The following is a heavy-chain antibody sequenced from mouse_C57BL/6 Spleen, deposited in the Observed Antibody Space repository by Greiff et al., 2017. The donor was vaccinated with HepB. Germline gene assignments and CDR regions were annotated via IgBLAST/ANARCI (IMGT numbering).Heavy chain of an antibody. CDR1: GFNIKNTY. Sequence: EVKVVESVAELVRPGASVKLSCTASGFNIKNTYMHWVKQRPEQGLEWIGRIDPANGNTKYAPKFQGKATITADTSANTAYLQLSSLTSEDTAIYYCARQDDYDEEAWFAYWGQGTLVTVSA. V-gene: IGHV14-3*01. CDR2: IDPANGNT. CDR3: ARQDDYDEEAWFAY. J-gene: IGHJ3*01. D-gene: IGHD2-4*01.